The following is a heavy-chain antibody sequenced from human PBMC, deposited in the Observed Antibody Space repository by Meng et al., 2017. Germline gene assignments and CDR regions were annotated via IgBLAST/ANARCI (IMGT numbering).Heavy chain of an antibody. CDR1: GLTFSSYA. CDR2: ISYDGSNK. D-gene: IGHD2-21*02. CDR3: ARELTIVVVTASFDY. V-gene: IGHV3-30*04. J-gene: IGHJ4*01. Sequence: LSLTCAASGLTFSSYAMHWVRQAPGNGLEWVAVISYDGSNKYYADSVKGRFTTSRDNSKNTLYLQMNSLRAEDTAVYYCARELTIVVVTASFDYWEQAMLTVSS.